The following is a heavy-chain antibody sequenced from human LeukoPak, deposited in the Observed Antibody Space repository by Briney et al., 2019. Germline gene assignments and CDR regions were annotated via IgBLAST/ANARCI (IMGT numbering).Heavy chain of an antibody. V-gene: IGHV3-66*04. D-gene: IGHD3-10*01. CDR3: ARLPSGDY. J-gene: IGHJ4*02. Sequence: PGGSLRLSCTASGFTFGDYAMTWVRQAPGKGLEWVSVIYSGGSIYYADSLKDRFIVSRDNSKNTLYLQINSLRAEDTAVYYCARLPSGDYWGQGTLVTVSS. CDR1: GFTFGDYA. CDR2: IYSGGSI.